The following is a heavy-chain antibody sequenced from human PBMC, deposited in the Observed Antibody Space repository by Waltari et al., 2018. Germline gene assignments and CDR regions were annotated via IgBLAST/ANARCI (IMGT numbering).Heavy chain of an antibody. CDR2: ISGSGGRK. CDR3: AKTKPLAVAGYFDL. CDR1: GFTFSSFA. Sequence: EVQLVESGGGLVQPGGSLRLSCAASGFTFSSFAMSWVRQAPGKGRELFSTISGSGGRKYYAESVKGRFTISRDNSKNTLYLQMNSLRAEDTAVYYCAKTKPLAVAGYFDLWGRGTLVTVSS. V-gene: IGHV3-23*04. D-gene: IGHD6-19*01. J-gene: IGHJ2*01.